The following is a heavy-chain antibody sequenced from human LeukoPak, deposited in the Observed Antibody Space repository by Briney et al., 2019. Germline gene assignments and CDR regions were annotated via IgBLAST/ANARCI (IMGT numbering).Heavy chain of an antibody. CDR1: GFTFSSYA. J-gene: IGHJ6*02. V-gene: IGHV3-23*01. D-gene: IGHD4-17*01. CDR2: ISGSGGST. Sequence: GGSLRLSCAASGFTFSSYAMSWVRQAPGKGLEWVSAISGSGGSTYYADSVKGRFTISRDNSKNTLYLQMNSLRAEDTAVYYCAKDEVDGDYSYYYGMDVWGQGTTATVSS. CDR3: AKDEVDGDYSYYYGMDV.